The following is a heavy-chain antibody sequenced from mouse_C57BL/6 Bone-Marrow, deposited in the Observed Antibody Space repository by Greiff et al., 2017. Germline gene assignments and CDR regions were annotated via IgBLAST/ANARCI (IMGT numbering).Heavy chain of an antibody. D-gene: IGHD2-4*01. CDR2: MHPNGGSP. Sequence: QVQLQQPGAELVKPGASVKLSCKASGYTFTNYWMHWVKQRPGQGLEWIGMMHPNGGSPDYNEKFKSEATLSVDKSSRTAYMELSSLTSEDSAVYDYDRSYDYDDYTLYYGGRGTSVTVSS. CDR3: DRSYDYDDYTLYY. V-gene: IGHV1-64*01. CDR1: GYTFTNYW. J-gene: IGHJ4*01.